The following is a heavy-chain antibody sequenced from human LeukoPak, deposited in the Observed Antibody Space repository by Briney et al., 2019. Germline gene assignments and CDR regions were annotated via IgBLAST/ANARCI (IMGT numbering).Heavy chain of an antibody. V-gene: IGHV3-30*02. CDR1: GFTFSSYA. CDR3: AKDSFSYYYDSSGYPY. Sequence: GGSLRLSCAASGFTFSSYAMSWVRQAPGKGLEWVAFIRYDGSNKYYADSVKGRFTISRDNSKNTLYLQMNSLRAEDTAVYYCAKDSFSYYYDSSGYPYWGQGTLVTVSS. J-gene: IGHJ4*02. D-gene: IGHD3-22*01. CDR2: IRYDGSNK.